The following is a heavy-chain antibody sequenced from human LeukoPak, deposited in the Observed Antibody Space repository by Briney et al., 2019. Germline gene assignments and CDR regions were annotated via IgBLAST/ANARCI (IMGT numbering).Heavy chain of an antibody. J-gene: IGHJ6*03. V-gene: IGHV3-30*02. CDR1: GFSFSNYG. D-gene: IGHD6-13*01. CDR2: IRYDGTNK. Sequence: PGGSLRLSCAASGFSFSNYGMHWVRQAPGKGLEWVAFIRYDGTNKYYADSVKGRFTISRDNSKNTLDLEMNSLRPEDTAVYYCAKTYSSSRAHYYYYYYMDVWGKGTTVTISS. CDR3: AKTYSSSRAHYYYYYYMDV.